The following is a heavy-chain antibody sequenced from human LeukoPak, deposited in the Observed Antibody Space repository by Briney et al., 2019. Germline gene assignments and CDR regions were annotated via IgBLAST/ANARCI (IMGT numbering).Heavy chain of an antibody. J-gene: IGHJ5*02. D-gene: IGHD6-13*01. CDR2: INPSGGST. CDR3: ARGHSSSWEYNWFDP. CDR1: GYTFTSYY. V-gene: IGHV1-46*03. Sequence: ASVKVSCKASGYTFTSYYMHWVRQSPGQGLEWMGIINPSGGSTSYAQKFQGRVTMTRDTSTSTVYMELSSLRSEDTAVYYCARGHSSSWEYNWFDPWGQGTLVTVSS.